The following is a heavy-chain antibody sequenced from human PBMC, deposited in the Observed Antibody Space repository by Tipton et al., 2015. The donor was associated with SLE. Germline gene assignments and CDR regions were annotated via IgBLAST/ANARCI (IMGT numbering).Heavy chain of an antibody. CDR2: ISAYNGNT. CDR1: GYTFTSYG. V-gene: IGHV1-18*01. Sequence: QSGAEVKKPGASVKVSCKASGYTFTSYGISWVRQAPGQGLEWMGWISAYNGNTNYAQKLQGRVTITADESTSTAYMELSSLRSEDTAVYYCARGGIVVVPAASDYFDYWGQGTLVTVSS. D-gene: IGHD2-2*01. J-gene: IGHJ4*02. CDR3: ARGGIVVVPAASDYFDY.